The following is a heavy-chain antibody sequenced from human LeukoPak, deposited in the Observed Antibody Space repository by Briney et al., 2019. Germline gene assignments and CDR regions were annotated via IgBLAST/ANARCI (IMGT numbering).Heavy chain of an antibody. CDR2: IYSGGSS. CDR1: GGSISSYY. D-gene: IGHD3-22*01. CDR3: ARHDTSGYYWYYFDY. Sequence: SETLSLTCTVSGGSISSYYWSWLRQPPGKGREWIGYIYSGGSSNYHPSLKGRVTISVATSKNQFSLKLTSVTAAATAVYYCARHDTSGYYWYYFDYWGQGALVTVSS. J-gene: IGHJ4*02. V-gene: IGHV4-59*01.